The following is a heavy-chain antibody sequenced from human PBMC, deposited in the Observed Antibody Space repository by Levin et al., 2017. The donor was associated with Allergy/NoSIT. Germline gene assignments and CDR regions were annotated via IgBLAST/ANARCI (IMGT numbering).Heavy chain of an antibody. Sequence: SETLSLTCTVSGDSISSVTYYWGWIRQPPGTGREWIGSIYYSGSTSYNPSLKSRVTISVDSSKDQVSLKLNSVAAADTAVYYWARHKYRGGTVTYVDAFDSWGQGTLVTVSS. CDR3: ARHKYRGGTVTYVDAFDS. CDR2: IYYSGST. V-gene: IGHV4-39*01. CDR1: GDSISSVTYY. D-gene: IGHD4-17*01. J-gene: IGHJ3*02.